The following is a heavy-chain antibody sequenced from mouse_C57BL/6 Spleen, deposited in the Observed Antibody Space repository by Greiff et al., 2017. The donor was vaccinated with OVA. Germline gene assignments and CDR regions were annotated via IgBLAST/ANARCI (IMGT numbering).Heavy chain of an antibody. CDR2: IDPSDSYT. Sequence: VQLQQPGAELVKPGASVKLSCKASGYTFTSYWMQWVKQRPGQGLEWIGEIDPSDSYTNYHQKFKGKATLTVDTSSSTAYMQLSSLTSEDSAVYYCARWGGNYAYAMDYWGQGTSVTVSS. D-gene: IGHD2-1*01. V-gene: IGHV1-50*01. CDR3: ARWGGNYAYAMDY. CDR1: GYTFTSYW. J-gene: IGHJ4*01.